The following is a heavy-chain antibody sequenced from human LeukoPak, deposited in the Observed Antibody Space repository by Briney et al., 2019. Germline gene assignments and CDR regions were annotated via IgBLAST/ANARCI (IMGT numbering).Heavy chain of an antibody. D-gene: IGHD2-21*01. J-gene: IGHJ2*01. V-gene: IGHV1-8*01. CDR3: ARSRWGSGWLLDL. CDR1: GFTLTSYD. CDR2: MNSNSGNT. Sequence: ASVKVSCKASGFTLTSYDIDWVRQATGQGLEWMGWMNSNSGNTGYAQNFQDRVTMTRDTSIGTAYMELSSLTSEDTAVYYCARSRWGSGWLLDLWGRGTLVSVSS.